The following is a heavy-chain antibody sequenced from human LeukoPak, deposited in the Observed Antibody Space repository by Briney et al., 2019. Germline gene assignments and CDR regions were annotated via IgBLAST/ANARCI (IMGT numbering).Heavy chain of an antibody. V-gene: IGHV4-39*07. CDR1: GGSISSSSYY. CDR2: INHSGST. J-gene: IGHJ6*03. Sequence: SETLSLTCTVSGGSISSSSYYWGWIRQPPGKGLEWIGEINHSGSTNYNPSLKSRVTISVDTSKNQFSLKLSSVTAADTAVYYCARVGGGGYSGYDRGFVVYYYYMDVWGKGTTVTVSS. CDR3: ARVGGGGYSGYDRGFVVYYYYMDV. D-gene: IGHD5-12*01.